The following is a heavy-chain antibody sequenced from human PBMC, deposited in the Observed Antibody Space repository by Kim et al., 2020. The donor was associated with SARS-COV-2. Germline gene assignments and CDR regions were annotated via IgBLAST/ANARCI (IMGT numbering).Heavy chain of an antibody. Sequence: GGSLRLSCAASGFTFSSYGMHWVRQAPGKGLEWVAVIWYDGSNKYYADSVKGRFTISRDNSKNTLYLQMNSLRAEDTAVYYCARGGEWLRYPYYYGMDVWGQGTTVTVSS. CDR1: GFTFSSYG. J-gene: IGHJ6*01. CDR2: IWYDGSNK. CDR3: ARGGEWLRYPYYYGMDV. D-gene: IGHD5-12*01. V-gene: IGHV3-33*01.